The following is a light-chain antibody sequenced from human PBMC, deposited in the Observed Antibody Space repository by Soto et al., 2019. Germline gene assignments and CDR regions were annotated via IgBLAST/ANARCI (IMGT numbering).Light chain of an antibody. CDR1: QSVSSN. J-gene: IGKJ1*01. CDR2: GAS. Sequence: EIVMTQSQSTLSVSPGERATLSCRASQSVSSNLALYQQKPGQAPRLLIYGASKRATGIPARFSGRGSGTDFTLTISSPQYKDFAVYDCQKYHNWPPWTFGQGTKVEIK. CDR3: QKYHNWPPWT. V-gene: IGKV3-15*01.